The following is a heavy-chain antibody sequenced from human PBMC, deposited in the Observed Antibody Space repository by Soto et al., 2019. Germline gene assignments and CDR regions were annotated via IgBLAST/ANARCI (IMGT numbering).Heavy chain of an antibody. V-gene: IGHV4-39*01. Sequence: QLQLQESGPGLVKPSETLSLTCSVSGDSINSDKYYWGWIRQPPGKGLEWIGSIYYRGNTYYNPSVQTRVTLSLDKSKIQFSLKLSSVTAADSAVYFCARLEGLATISYYFDFWGQGALVTVSS. CDR2: IYYRGNT. J-gene: IGHJ4*02. D-gene: IGHD3-9*01. CDR3: ARLEGLATISYYFDF. CDR1: GDSINSDKYY.